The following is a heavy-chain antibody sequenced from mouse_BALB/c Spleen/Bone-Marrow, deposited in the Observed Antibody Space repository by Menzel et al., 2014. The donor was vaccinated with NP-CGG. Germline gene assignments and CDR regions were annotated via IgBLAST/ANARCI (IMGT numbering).Heavy chain of an antibody. CDR3: ASGYYGSSPYWYFDV. V-gene: IGHV14-3*02. D-gene: IGHD1-1*01. J-gene: IGHJ1*01. CDR2: IDPENGNT. Sequence: EVQLVESGAELVKPGASVKLSCTASGFNIKDTYMHWVKQRPEQGLEWIGWIDPENGNTIYDPKFQGKASITADTSSNTAYLQLSSLTSEDTAVYYCASGYYGSSPYWYFDVWGAGTTVTVSS. CDR1: GFNIKDTY.